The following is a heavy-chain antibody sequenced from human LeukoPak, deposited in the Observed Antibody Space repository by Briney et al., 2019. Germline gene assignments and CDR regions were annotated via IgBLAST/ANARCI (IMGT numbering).Heavy chain of an antibody. CDR1: GFIFSPYA. J-gene: IGHJ4*02. Sequence: GGSLRLSCSASGFIFSPYAMHWVRQAPGKGLEYVSSISSEGKTTYYADSVKGRFTISRDNSKNTLYLQMNSLRAEDTAVYYCAKSGSGWYYFDYWGQGTLVTVSS. CDR3: AKSGSGWYYFDY. CDR2: ISSEGKTT. D-gene: IGHD6-19*01. V-gene: IGHV3-64*04.